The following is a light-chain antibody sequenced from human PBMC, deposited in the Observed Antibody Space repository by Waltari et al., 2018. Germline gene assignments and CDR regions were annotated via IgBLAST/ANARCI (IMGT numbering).Light chain of an antibody. CDR2: GNH. J-gene: IGLJ2*01. CDR3: ASWDDRLTGGVV. Sequence: QSALTQPASASGTPGERVTISCSGSSSNLGGNSVNWYQHIPGTAPKPPIHGNHPRPAGFPDRFSGSKAGTSASLVISGLQSEDEADYYCASWDDRLTGGVVFGGGTKLTVL. V-gene: IGLV1-44*01. CDR1: SSNLGGNS.